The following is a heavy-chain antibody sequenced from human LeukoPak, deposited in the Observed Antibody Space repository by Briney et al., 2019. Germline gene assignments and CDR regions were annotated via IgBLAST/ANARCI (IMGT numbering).Heavy chain of an antibody. CDR3: ASSRHYYYDSTGYWRYYFDD. J-gene: IGHJ4*02. CDR2: INHSGGT. D-gene: IGHD3-22*01. Sequence: GSLRLSCAASGFTFSSYWMSWIRQPPGKGLEWIGEINHSGGTNYNPSLKSRVTVSVDTSKNQFSLKLSSVTAADTALYYCASSRHYYYDSTGYWRYYFDDWGQGTLVTVSS. CDR1: GFTFSSYW. V-gene: IGHV4-34*01.